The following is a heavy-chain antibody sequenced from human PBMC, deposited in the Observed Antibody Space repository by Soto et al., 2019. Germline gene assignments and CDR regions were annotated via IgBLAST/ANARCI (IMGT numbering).Heavy chain of an antibody. V-gene: IGHV3-23*01. J-gene: IGHJ4*02. D-gene: IGHD3-10*01. CDR1: GFTFSSYA. Sequence: GGSLRLSCAASGFTFSSYAMSWVRQAPGKGLEWVSAISGSGGSTYYADSVKGRFTISRDNSKNTLYLQMNSLRAEDTAVYYCAKDRVWKYYYGSGSEGLNYWGQGTLVTVSS. CDR3: AKDRVWKYYYGSGSEGLNY. CDR2: ISGSGGST.